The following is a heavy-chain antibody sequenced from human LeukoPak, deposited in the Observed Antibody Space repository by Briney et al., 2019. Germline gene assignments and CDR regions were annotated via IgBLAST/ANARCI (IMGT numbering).Heavy chain of an antibody. CDR1: GFTFSSYW. V-gene: IGHV3-74*03. J-gene: IGHJ4*02. CDR2: IKTDGSST. D-gene: IGHD2-21*01. Sequence: GGSLRLSCAASGFTFSSYWMHWVRQALGKGLVWVSRIKTDGSSTMYADSVKGRFTISRDNAKNTLYLQMNSLRAEDTAVYYCARESPHSDYWGQGTLVTVSS. CDR3: ARESPHSDY.